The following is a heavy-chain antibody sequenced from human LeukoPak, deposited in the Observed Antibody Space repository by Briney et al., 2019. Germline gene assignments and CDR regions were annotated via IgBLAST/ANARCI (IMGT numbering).Heavy chain of an antibody. D-gene: IGHD4-17*01. J-gene: IGHJ4*02. V-gene: IGHV3-7*04. CDR3: ARWALSTVDHYFDY. CDR2: IKQNGSEK. CDR1: GFTFSSYW. Sequence: PGGSLRLSCAASGFTFSSYWMSWVRQAPGKGLEWVANIKQNGSEKYYVDSVKGRFTISRDNAKNSLYLQMNSLRAEDTAVYYCARWALSTVDHYFDYWGQGTLVTVSS.